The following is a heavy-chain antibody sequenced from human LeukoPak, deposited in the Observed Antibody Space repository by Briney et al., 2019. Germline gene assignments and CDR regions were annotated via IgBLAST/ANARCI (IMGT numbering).Heavy chain of an antibody. J-gene: IGHJ4*02. CDR3: ARGYGGKGFWVYPFDY. CDR2: ISSSSSYI. Sequence: GGSLRLSCAASGFAFSSYSMNWVRQAPGKGLEWVSSISSSSSYIYYADSVKGRFTISRDNAKNSLYLQMNSLRAEDTAVYYCARGYGGKGFWVYPFDYWGQGTLVTVSS. CDR1: GFAFSSYS. V-gene: IGHV3-21*01. D-gene: IGHD4-23*01.